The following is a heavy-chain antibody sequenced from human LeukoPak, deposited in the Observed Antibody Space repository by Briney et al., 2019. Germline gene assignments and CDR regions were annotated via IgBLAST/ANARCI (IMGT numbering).Heavy chain of an antibody. CDR3: ARGGVGATTFGVY. CDR2: INPNSGGT. CDR1: GYTFTGYY. J-gene: IGHJ4*02. D-gene: IGHD1-26*01. V-gene: IGHV1-2*06. Sequence: ASVKVSCKASGYTFTGYYMHWVRQAPGQGLEWMGRINPNSGGTNYAQKFQGRVTMTSDTSISTAYMELSRLRSDDTAVYSCARGGVGATTFGVYWGQGTLVTVSS.